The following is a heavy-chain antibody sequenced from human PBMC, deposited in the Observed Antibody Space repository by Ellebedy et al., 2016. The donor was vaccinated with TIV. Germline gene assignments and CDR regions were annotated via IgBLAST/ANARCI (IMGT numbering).Heavy chain of an antibody. D-gene: IGHD4-23*01. CDR2: IYHSGIT. Sequence: SETLSLTXTVSGGSISNNYWCWIRQPPGKGLEWIGYIYHSGITNYNLSLKSRITMSIDTSKDQFSLKLSSVTAADTAVYYCVRVMRGYAGNFVFDYWGQGTPVTVSS. CDR1: GGSISNNY. CDR3: VRVMRGYAGNFVFDY. V-gene: IGHV4-59*08. J-gene: IGHJ4*02.